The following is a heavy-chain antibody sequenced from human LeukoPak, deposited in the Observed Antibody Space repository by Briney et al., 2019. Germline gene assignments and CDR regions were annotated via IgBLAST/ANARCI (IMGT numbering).Heavy chain of an antibody. Sequence: GASVKVSCKAPGYTFTSYGISWVRQAPGQGLEWMGWISAHNGNTNYAQKLQGRVTMTTDTSTSTAYMELRSLRSDDTAVYYCARDQSGSYPAPIVYWGQGTLVTVSS. CDR1: GYTFTSYG. J-gene: IGHJ4*02. CDR3: ARDQSGSYPAPIVY. V-gene: IGHV1-18*01. CDR2: ISAHNGNT. D-gene: IGHD1-26*01.